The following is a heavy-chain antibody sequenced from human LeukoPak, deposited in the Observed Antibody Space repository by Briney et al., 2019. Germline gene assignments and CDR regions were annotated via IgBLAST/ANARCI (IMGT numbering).Heavy chain of an antibody. V-gene: IGHV1-2*02. CDR1: GYTFAGYY. Sequence: ASVKVSCKASGYTFAGYYMHWVRQAPGQGLEWMGWINPNSGGTNYAQKFQGRVTMTRDTSISTAYMELSRLRSDDTAVYYCARDRTRTGYSSGWYHDYWGQGTLVTVSS. CDR3: ARDRTRTGYSSGWYHDY. J-gene: IGHJ4*02. CDR2: INPNSGGT. D-gene: IGHD6-19*01.